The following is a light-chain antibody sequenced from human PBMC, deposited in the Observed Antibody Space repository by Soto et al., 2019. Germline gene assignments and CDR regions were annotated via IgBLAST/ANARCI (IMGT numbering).Light chain of an antibody. J-gene: IGKJ1*01. CDR1: QSLLYSSDNKNY. V-gene: IGKV4-1*01. CDR3: QQYYSSPWT. Sequence: DIVMTQSPESLAVSLGERATINCKSSQSLLYSSDNKNYLTWYQQKPGQPPKLLIYWASTRESGVPDRFSGSGSGTDFTLTIISLQAEDVAVHFCQQYYSSPWTFGQGTKVEIK. CDR2: WAS.